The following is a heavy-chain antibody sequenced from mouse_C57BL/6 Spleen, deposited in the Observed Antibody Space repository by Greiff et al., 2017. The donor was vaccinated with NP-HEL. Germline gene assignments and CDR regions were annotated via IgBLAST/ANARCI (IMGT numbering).Heavy chain of an antibody. CDR3: THYGNYVDD. D-gene: IGHD2-1*01. Sequence: EVQLQQSGAELVRPGASVKLSCTASGFNIKDDYMHWVKQRPEQGLEWIGWIDPENGDTEYASKFQGKATITADTSSNTAYLQLSSLTSEDTAVYYCTHYGNYVDDWGQGTTLTVSS. J-gene: IGHJ2*01. CDR2: IDPENGDT. CDR1: GFNIKDDY. V-gene: IGHV14-4*01.